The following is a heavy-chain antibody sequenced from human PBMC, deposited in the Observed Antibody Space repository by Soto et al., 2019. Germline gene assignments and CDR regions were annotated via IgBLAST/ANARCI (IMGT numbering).Heavy chain of an antibody. V-gene: IGHV4-39*01. Sequence: SETLSLTCTVSGGSISSSSYYWGWIRQPPGKGLEWIGSIYYSGSTYYNPSLKSRVTISVDTSKNQFSLKLSSVTAADTAVYYCARQQYDFWSGFSRAWFDPWGQGTLVTVSS. CDR3: ARQQYDFWSGFSRAWFDP. J-gene: IGHJ5*02. CDR1: GGSISSSSYY. D-gene: IGHD3-3*01. CDR2: IYYSGST.